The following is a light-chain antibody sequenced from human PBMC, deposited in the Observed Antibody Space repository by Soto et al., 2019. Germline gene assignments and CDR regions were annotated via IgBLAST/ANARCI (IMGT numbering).Light chain of an antibody. V-gene: IGLV2-14*03. CDR3: SSYTTSSTVV. Sequence: QSALTQPASVSGSPGQSITISCTGSSSDVGGYNYVSWYQQHHPGKAPKLMIYDVSNRPSGVSNRFSGSKSGNTASLTISGLQAEDEADNYCSSYTTSSTVVFGGGTKLTVL. J-gene: IGLJ2*01. CDR2: DVS. CDR1: SSDVGGYNY.